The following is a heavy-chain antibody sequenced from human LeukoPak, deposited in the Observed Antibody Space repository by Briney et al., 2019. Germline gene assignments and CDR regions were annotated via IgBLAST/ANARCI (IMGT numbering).Heavy chain of an antibody. CDR1: GGSFSGYY. CDR3: ARVGSGYSFDS. V-gene: IGHV4-34*01. D-gene: IGHD3-22*01. J-gene: IGHJ4*02. CDR2: INHSGST. Sequence: SETLSLTCAVYGGSFSGYYWSWIRQPPGKGLEWIGEINHSGSTNYNPSLKSRVTISVDTSKNQFSLKLSSVTAADTAVYYCARVGSGYSFDSWGQGTLVTVSS.